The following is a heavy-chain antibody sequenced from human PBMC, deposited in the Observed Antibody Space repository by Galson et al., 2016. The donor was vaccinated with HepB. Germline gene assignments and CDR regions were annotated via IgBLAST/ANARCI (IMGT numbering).Heavy chain of an antibody. CDR2: ISPSSNYV. D-gene: IGHD2/OR15-2a*01. V-gene: IGHV3-21*01. CDR3: ARILLSYWYFDL. CDR1: GYSFSSYI. J-gene: IGHJ2*01. Sequence: SLRLSCAASGYSFSSYIINWVRQAPGKGLEWVSSISPSSNYVYYADSVKGRFTVSRDDAKNSLYLQMNSLKVGDTAVYYCARILLSYWYFDLWGRGTLVTVTS.